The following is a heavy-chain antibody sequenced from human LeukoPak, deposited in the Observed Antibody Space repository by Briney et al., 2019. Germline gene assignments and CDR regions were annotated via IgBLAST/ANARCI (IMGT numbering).Heavy chain of an antibody. CDR1: GFTFSSYG. CDR3: AKATIMYSSGHRATAFDY. J-gene: IGHJ4*02. CDR2: ISYDGSSK. Sequence: PGGSLRLSCAASGFTFSSYGMHWVRQAPGKGLEWVAVISYDGSSKYYADSVKGRFTISRDNSKNTLYLQMNSLRAEDTAVYYCAKATIMYSSGHRATAFDYWGQGTLVTVSS. V-gene: IGHV3-30*18. D-gene: IGHD6-19*01.